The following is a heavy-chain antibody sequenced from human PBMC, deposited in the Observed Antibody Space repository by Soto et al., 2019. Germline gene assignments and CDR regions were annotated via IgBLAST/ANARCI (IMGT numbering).Heavy chain of an antibody. D-gene: IGHD6-19*01. CDR1: GFTFRNHW. CDR2: TNGDGSIT. V-gene: IGHV3-74*01. CDR3: ARGYSSGPDY. J-gene: IGHJ4*01. Sequence: EVQLVESGGGLVQPGGSLRLSCAASGFTFRNHWMHWVRQAPGKGLVWVSRTNGDGSITTYADSVKGRFTISRDNAKNTRYLQLNSLRAEDTALYYCARGYSSGPDYWGHGTLVTVSS.